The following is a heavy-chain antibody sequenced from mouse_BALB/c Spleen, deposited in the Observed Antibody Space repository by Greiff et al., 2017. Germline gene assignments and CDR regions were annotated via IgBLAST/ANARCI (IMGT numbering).Heavy chain of an antibody. J-gene: IGHJ4*01. Sequence: QVQLQQSGPGLVAPSQSLSITCTVSGFSLTSYGVHWVRQPPGKGLEWLGVIWAGGSTNYNSALMSRLSISKDNSKSQVFLKMNSLQTDDTAMYYCARHLWYAMDYWGQGTSVTVSS. V-gene: IGHV2-9*02. CDR1: GFSLTSYG. CDR2: IWAGGST. CDR3: ARHLWYAMDY.